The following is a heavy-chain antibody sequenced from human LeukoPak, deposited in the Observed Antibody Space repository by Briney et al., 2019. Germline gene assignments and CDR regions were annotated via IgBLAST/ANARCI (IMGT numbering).Heavy chain of an antibody. Sequence: GGSLRLSCAASGFTFSDYYMSWVRQAPGKGLEWVSVIYSGGSTYYADSVKGRFTISRDNSKNTLYLQMNSLRAEDTAVYYCARDFGLDAFDIWGQGTMVTVSS. CDR1: GFTFSDYY. CDR2: IYSGGST. D-gene: IGHD3-10*01. V-gene: IGHV3-53*01. CDR3: ARDFGLDAFDI. J-gene: IGHJ3*02.